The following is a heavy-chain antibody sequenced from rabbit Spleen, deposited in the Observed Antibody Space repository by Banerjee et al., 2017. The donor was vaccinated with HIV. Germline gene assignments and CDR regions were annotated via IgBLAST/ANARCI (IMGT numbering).Heavy chain of an antibody. D-gene: IGHD1-1*01. CDR3: ASNHPYASGSGDDFLFDL. V-gene: IGHV1S43*01. CDR2: IDPVFGIT. J-gene: IGHJ4*01. Sequence: QQQLEESGGGLVKPGGTLTLTCKASGFSFTDKDVMCWVRQAPGKGLEWIGYIDPVFGITYYANWVNGRFSISRENAQNTVFLQMTSLTAADTATYFCASNHPYASGSGDDFLFDLWGPGTLVTVS. CDR1: GFSFTDKDV.